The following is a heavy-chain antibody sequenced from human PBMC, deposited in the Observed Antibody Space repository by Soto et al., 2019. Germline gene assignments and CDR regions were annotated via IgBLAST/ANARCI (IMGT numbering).Heavy chain of an antibody. CDR3: ARDPWGGAVDAFDI. J-gene: IGHJ3*02. V-gene: IGHV1-18*01. CDR1: GYTFTSYG. D-gene: IGHD3-10*01. Sequence: GASVKVSCKASGYTFTSYGISWVRQAPGQGLEWMGWISAYNGNTNYSQKFQGRVTITRDTSASTAYMDLSSLRSGDTAVYYCARDPWGGAVDAFDIWGQGTMVTVSS. CDR2: ISAYNGNT.